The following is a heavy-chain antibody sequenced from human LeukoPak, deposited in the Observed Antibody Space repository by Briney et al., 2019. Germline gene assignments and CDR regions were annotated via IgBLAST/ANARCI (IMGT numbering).Heavy chain of an antibody. V-gene: IGHV3-23*01. Sequence: QTAGSLSLSCAASAFLATIYAMSWVRHPPRNWMEWVSAISGSGGSTYYADYVKGRFTISRDNSKNTLYLQMNSLRAEDTAVYYCAKDTGYYGSGTPCYFDYWGQGTLVTVSS. CDR2: ISGSGGST. D-gene: IGHD3-10*01. CDR3: AKDTGYYGSGTPCYFDY. CDR1: AFLATIYA. J-gene: IGHJ4*02.